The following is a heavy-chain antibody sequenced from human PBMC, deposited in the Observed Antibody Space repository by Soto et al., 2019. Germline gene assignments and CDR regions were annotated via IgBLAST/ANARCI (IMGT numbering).Heavy chain of an antibody. CDR3: ARDAYNGGSCCPYYFDY. CDR2: IKQDGSEK. D-gene: IGHD3-10*01. Sequence: PGGSLRLSCAASGFTFSSYWMSWVRQAPGKGLEWVANIKQDGSEKYYVDSVKGRFTISRDNAKNSLYLQMNSLRAEDTAVYYCARDAYNGGSCCPYYFDYWGQGTLVTVSS. V-gene: IGHV3-7*01. CDR1: GFTFSSYW. J-gene: IGHJ4*02.